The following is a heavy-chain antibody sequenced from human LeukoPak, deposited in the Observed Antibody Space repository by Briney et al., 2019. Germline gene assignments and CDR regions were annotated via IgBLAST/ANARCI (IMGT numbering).Heavy chain of an antibody. CDR1: GYTFTGYY. D-gene: IGHD3-10*01. CDR2: INPNSGGT. J-gene: IGHJ6*03. V-gene: IGHV1-2*02. CDR3: AREKEAPYGSGSWKESYYYYMDV. Sequence: ALVKVSCKASGYTFTGYYMHWVRQAPGQGLEWMGWINPNSGGTNYAQKFQGRVTMTRDTSISTAYMELSRLRSDDTAVYYCAREKEAPYGSGSWKESYYYYMDVWGKGTTVTISS.